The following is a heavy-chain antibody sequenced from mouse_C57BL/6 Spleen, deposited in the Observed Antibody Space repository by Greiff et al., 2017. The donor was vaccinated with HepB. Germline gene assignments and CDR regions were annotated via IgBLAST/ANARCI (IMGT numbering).Heavy chain of an antibody. Sequence: EVQVVESGGGLVQPKGSLKLSCAASGFSFNTYAMNWVRQAPGKGLEWVARIRSKSNNYATYYADSVKDRFTISRDDSESMLYLQMNNLKTEDTAMYYCVRTNYAMDYWGQGTSVTVSS. CDR2: IRSKSNNYAT. V-gene: IGHV10-1*01. CDR3: VRTNYAMDY. J-gene: IGHJ4*01. CDR1: GFSFNTYA.